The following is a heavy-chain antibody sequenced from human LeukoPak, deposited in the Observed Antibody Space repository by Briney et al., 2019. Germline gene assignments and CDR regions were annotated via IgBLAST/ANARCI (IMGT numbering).Heavy chain of an antibody. Sequence: ASGTLSLTCTVSGGSISSYNWSWIRQSPGKGLEWIGYIYYSGSTNYNPSLKSRVTISLDTSKNQFSLKLISVTAADTAVYYCARAYGGYSSSPYNWLDPWGQGTLVTVSS. V-gene: IGHV4-59*01. J-gene: IGHJ5*02. CDR3: ARAYGGYSSSPYNWLDP. CDR2: IYYSGST. D-gene: IGHD6-6*01. CDR1: GGSISSYN.